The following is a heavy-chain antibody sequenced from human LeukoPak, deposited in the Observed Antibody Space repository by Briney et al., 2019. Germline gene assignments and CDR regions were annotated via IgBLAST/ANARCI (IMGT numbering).Heavy chain of an antibody. V-gene: IGHV1-69*06. J-gene: IGHJ5*02. CDR2: IIPIFGTA. D-gene: IGHD3-10*01. Sequence: GASVKVSCKASGGTFSSYAISWVRQAPGQGLEWMGGIIPIFGTANYAQKFQGRVTITADKSTSTAYMELSSLRSEDTAVYYCARDTYYYGSGSYQRVWFDPWGQGTLVTVSS. CDR3: ARDTYYYGSGSYQRVWFDP. CDR1: GGTFSSYA.